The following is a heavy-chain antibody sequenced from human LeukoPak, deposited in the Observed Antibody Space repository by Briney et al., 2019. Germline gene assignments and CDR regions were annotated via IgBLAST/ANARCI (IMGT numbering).Heavy chain of an antibody. CDR2: ISSSSSTM. J-gene: IGHJ4*02. CDR3: ARKGGSYYSLIQY. D-gene: IGHD1-26*01. V-gene: IGHV3-11*04. CDR1: GFTFSDYY. Sequence: GESLRLSCAASGFTFSDYYMSWIRQAPGKGLEWLSYISSSSSTMYYADSVKGRFTISRDNAKNSLYLQMNSLRADDTAVYYCARKGGSYYSLIQYWGQGTLVTVSS.